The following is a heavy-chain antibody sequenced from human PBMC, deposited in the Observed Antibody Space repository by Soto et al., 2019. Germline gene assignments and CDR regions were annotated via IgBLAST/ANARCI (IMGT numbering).Heavy chain of an antibody. V-gene: IGHV3-9*01. CDR3: AKDMAFNLPKGIAAAGNYYYYGMDV. Sequence: EVQLVESGGGLVQPGRSLRLSCAASGFTFDDYAMHWVRQAPGKGLEWVSGISWNSGSIGYADSVKGRFTISRDNAKNSLYLQMNSLRAEDTALYYCAKDMAFNLPKGIAAAGNYYYYGMDVWGQGTTVTVSS. J-gene: IGHJ6*02. CDR1: GFTFDDYA. D-gene: IGHD6-13*01. CDR2: ISWNSGSI.